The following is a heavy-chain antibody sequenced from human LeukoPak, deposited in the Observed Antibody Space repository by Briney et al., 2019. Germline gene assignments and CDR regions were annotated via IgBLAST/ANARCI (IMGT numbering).Heavy chain of an antibody. CDR1: GGSISSGGYY. Sequence: PSGTLSLTCTVSGGSISSGGYYWSWIRLHPGKGLEWIGYIYYSGSTYYNPSLKSRVTISVDTSKNQFSLKLSSVTAADTAVYYCARASAAGTHLDYWGQGTLVTVSS. V-gene: IGHV4-31*03. D-gene: IGHD6-13*01. J-gene: IGHJ4*02. CDR2: IYYSGST. CDR3: ARASAAGTHLDY.